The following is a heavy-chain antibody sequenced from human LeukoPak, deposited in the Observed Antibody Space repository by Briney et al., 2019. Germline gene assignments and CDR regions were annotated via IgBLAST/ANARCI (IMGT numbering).Heavy chain of an antibody. CDR3: ARDPRKSSSWYWDY. J-gene: IGHJ4*02. D-gene: IGHD6-13*01. CDR1: EFTFSSYS. CDR2: ISGSGSYI. Sequence: PGGSLRLSCAASEFTFSSYSMNWVRQAPGKGLEWLSSISGSGSYIYYIDSVKGRFTISRDNAKNSLYLQMNSLRAEDTAVYFCARDPRKSSSWYWDYWGQGTLVTVSS. V-gene: IGHV3-21*01.